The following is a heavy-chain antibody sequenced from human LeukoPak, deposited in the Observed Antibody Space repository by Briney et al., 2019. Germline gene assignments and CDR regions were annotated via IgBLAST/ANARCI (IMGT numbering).Heavy chain of an antibody. V-gene: IGHV3-53*01. J-gene: IGHJ4*02. Sequence: GGSLRLSCAASGFTVSSNYMSWVRQGPGKGLEWVSVFDSGGSTYYADSGKGRFTISRDDSENTLYPQTNSNRHDDTAVYYCAREIEYYGSGSYYIGYWGQGTLVTVSS. CDR1: GFTVSSNY. CDR3: AREIEYYGSGSYYIGY. CDR2: FDSGGST. D-gene: IGHD3-10*01.